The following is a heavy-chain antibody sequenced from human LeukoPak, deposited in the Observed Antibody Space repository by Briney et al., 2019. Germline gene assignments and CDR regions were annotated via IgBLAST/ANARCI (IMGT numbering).Heavy chain of an antibody. CDR3: AGNSYDYAWGSYDRTSADY. V-gene: IGHV3-11*04. CDR2: ISSSGSTI. D-gene: IGHD3-16*01. J-gene: IGHJ4*02. Sequence: GGSLRLSCAASGFTFSDYYMSWIRQAPGKGLEWVSYISSSGSTIYYADSVKGRFTISRDNAKNSLYLQMNSLRAEDTAVYYCAGNSYDYAWGSYDRTSADYWGQGTLVTVSS. CDR1: GFTFSDYY.